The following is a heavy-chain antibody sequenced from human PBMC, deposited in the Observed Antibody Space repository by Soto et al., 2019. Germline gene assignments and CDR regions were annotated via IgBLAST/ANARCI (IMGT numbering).Heavy chain of an antibody. CDR1: GFTFSNHP. CDR3: AKAKNDYNWDNRPPFDY. CDR2: VSYDGSTK. D-gene: IGHD1-20*01. J-gene: IGHJ4*02. Sequence: QVNLVESGGGVVQPGRSLRLFCVASGFTFSNHPMHWVRQAPGKGLEWVAVVSYDGSTKYYADSVKGRFTISRDNSKNALYLQMNSLRTDDTSIYYCAKAKNDYNWDNRPPFDYWGQGTLVTVSS. V-gene: IGHV3-30-3*01.